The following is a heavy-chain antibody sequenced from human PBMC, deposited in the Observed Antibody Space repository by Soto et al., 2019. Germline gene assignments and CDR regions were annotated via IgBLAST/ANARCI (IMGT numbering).Heavy chain of an antibody. D-gene: IGHD4-17*01. CDR2: ISGYGGST. Sequence: EVQLLESGGGLVQPGGSLTVSCAASGFTFGAHPMSWVRLAPGEGLEWVSTISGYGGSTYYPDSLKGRFIISRDNSKNTLYLQINTLRAEDTAIYFCAKQRTTVTTSFDYWGQGTLVTVSS. CDR3: AKQRTTVTTSFDY. V-gene: IGHV3-23*01. J-gene: IGHJ4*02. CDR1: GFTFGAHP.